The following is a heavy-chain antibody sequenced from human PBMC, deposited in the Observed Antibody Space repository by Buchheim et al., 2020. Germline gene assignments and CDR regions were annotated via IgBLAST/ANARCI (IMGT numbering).Heavy chain of an antibody. CDR1: GGSISSGSYY. Sequence: QVQLQESGPGLVKPSQTLSLTCTVSGGSISSGSYYWSWIRQPAGKGLEWIGRIYTSGSTNYNPSLKSRVTISVDTSKNQFSLKLSSVTAADTAVYYCARGRCSSIPRYYYYYGMDVWGQGTT. CDR2: IYTSGST. J-gene: IGHJ6*02. V-gene: IGHV4-61*02. D-gene: IGHD2-2*01. CDR3: ARGRCSSIPRYYYYYGMDV.